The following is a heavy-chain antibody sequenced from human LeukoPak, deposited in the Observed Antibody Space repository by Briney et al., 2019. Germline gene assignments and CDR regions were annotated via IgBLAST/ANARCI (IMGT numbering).Heavy chain of an antibody. Sequence: GGSLRLSCVVSGITISNYGMSWVCQAPGKGLEWVSVISERGGSTNYADSVKGRLIISRDTSKNTVYLQMHSLRVDDTAVYYCATGWSGGKDLDYWGQGTLVTVSS. D-gene: IGHD4-23*01. CDR3: ATGWSGGKDLDY. CDR2: ISERGGST. CDR1: GITISNYG. J-gene: IGHJ4*02. V-gene: IGHV3-23*01.